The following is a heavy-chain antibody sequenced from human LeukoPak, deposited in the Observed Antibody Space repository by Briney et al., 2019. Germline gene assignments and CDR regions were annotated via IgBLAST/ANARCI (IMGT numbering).Heavy chain of an antibody. CDR2: ISGSGGST. Sequence: PGGSLRLSCAPSGFTPSSYAMSWVRHAPQKGLEWVSGISGSGGSTYYADSVKGRFTISRDNSKNTLYLQMNSRRAEDTAVYYCATLSGSYGDAFDIWGQGTMVTVSS. D-gene: IGHD1-26*01. CDR1: GFTPSSYA. J-gene: IGHJ3*02. V-gene: IGHV3-23*01. CDR3: ATLSGSYGDAFDI.